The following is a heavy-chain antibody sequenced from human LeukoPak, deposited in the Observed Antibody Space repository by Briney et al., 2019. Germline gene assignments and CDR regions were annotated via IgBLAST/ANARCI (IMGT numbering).Heavy chain of an antibody. V-gene: IGHV4-4*07. J-gene: IGHJ4*02. Sequence: SETLSLTCTVSGGSISSYYWSWIRQPAGNGLEWIGRIYTSVSTNYNPSRKSRVTMSVDTSKTQFSMKLSSVTAADTAVYYCARVGGVGYDSSGYLYYFDYWGQGTLVTVSS. CDR2: IYTSVST. D-gene: IGHD3-22*01. CDR1: GGSISSYY. CDR3: ARVGGVGYDSSGYLYYFDY.